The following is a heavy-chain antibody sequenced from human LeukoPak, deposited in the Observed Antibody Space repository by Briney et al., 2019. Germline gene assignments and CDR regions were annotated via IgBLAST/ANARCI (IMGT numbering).Heavy chain of an antibody. Sequence: SETLSLTCTVSGGSISSYYWSWIRQPPGKGLEWIGYIYNSGSTDYNHSLKSRVTISEDMSNNQFSLKLSSVTAADTAVYYCARALRLWGGNSGIAFDIWGQGTMVTVSS. CDR3: ARALRLWGGNSGIAFDI. J-gene: IGHJ3*02. CDR1: GGSISSYY. D-gene: IGHD4-23*01. CDR2: IYNSGST. V-gene: IGHV4-59*01.